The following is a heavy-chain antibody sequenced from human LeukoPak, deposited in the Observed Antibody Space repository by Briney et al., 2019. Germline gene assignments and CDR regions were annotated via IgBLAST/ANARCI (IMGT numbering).Heavy chain of an antibody. J-gene: IGHJ4*02. CDR1: GASISSYY. CDR3: ARDSQQLGFFDY. Sequence: SETLSLTCTVSGASISSYYWSWIRQPAGKGLECIGPIYTTGNTNYNPSLKSRVTMSVDTSKNQFSLKLSSVTAADTAVYYCARDSQQLGFFDYWGQGTLVTVSS. D-gene: IGHD6-13*01. V-gene: IGHV4-4*07. CDR2: IYTTGNT.